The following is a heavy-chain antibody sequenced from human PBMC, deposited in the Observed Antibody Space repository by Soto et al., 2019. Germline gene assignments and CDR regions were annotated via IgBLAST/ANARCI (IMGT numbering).Heavy chain of an antibody. CDR2: IIPIFGTA. CDR1: GGTFSSYA. CDR3: GRGAHRDCGGDCYPKAALQH. V-gene: IGHV1-69*06. J-gene: IGHJ1*01. D-gene: IGHD2-21*02. Sequence: QVQLVQSGAEVKKPGSSVKVSCKASGGTFSSYAISWVRQAPGQGLEWMGGIIPIFGTANYAQKFQGRVTITADKSTSTAYMELSSLRSEDTAVYYCGRGAHRDCGGDCYPKAALQHWGQGTLVTVSS.